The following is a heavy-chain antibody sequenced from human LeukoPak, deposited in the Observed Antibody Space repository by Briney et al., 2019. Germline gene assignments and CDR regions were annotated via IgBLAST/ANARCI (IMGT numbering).Heavy chain of an antibody. V-gene: IGHV1-46*01. CDR1: GYTFTSYY. Sequence: WASVKVSCKASGYTFTSYYMHWVRQAPGQGLEWMGIINPSGGSTSYARKFQGRVTMTRDMSTSTVYMELSSLRSEDTAVYYCAREAVRDGYYDYWGQGTLVTVSS. J-gene: IGHJ4*02. CDR2: INPSGGST. CDR3: AREAVRDGYYDY. D-gene: IGHD5-24*01.